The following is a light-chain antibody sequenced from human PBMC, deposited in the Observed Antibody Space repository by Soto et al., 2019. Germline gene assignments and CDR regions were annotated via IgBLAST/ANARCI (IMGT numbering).Light chain of an antibody. Sequence: DIQMTQSPSSVSASVGDRVTITCRSSEDISTWLAWYQQKPGKAPKLLIYAASSLQSGVPSRFSGSGSGTDFTLTISSLQPEDFATYYCQQYNSYSITFGQGTRLEIK. CDR1: EDISTW. CDR2: AAS. J-gene: IGKJ5*01. V-gene: IGKV1D-16*01. CDR3: QQYNSYSIT.